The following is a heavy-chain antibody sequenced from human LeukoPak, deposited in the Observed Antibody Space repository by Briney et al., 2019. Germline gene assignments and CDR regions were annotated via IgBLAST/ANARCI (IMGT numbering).Heavy chain of an antibody. CDR2: IYYSGST. Sequence: PSETLSLTCTVSGGSISSGGYYWSWIRQHPGKGLEWIGYIYYSGSTYYNPSLKSRVTISVDTSKNQFSLKLSSVTAADTAVYYRARDRVMATIGDAFDIWGQGTMVTVSS. V-gene: IGHV4-31*03. J-gene: IGHJ3*02. CDR3: ARDRVMATIGDAFDI. D-gene: IGHD5-24*01. CDR1: GGSISSGGYY.